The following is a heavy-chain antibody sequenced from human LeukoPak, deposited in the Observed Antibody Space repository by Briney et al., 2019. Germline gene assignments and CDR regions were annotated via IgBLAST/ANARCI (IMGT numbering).Heavy chain of an antibody. CDR1: GFTFSSYS. CDR2: ISSSSSTI. D-gene: IGHD1-1*01. J-gene: IGHJ6*02. V-gene: IGHV3-48*01. CDR3: AREEPSNQYYYYGMDV. Sequence: GGSLRLSCAASGFTFSSYSMNWVRQAPGKGLEWVSYISSSSSTIYYADSVKGRFTISRDNAKNSLYLQMNSLRAEDTAVYYCAREEPSNQYYYYGMDVWGQGTTVTVSS.